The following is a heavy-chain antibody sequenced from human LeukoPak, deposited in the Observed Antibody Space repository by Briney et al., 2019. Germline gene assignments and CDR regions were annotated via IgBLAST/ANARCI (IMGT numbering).Heavy chain of an antibody. V-gene: IGHV4-59*08. CDR2: IYYSGST. CDR3: ARIRNDYYGSGSYYHFDY. CDR1: GGSISSYY. D-gene: IGHD3-10*01. Sequence: SETLSLTCTVSGGSISSYYWSWIRQPPGKGLEWIGYIYYSGSTNYNPSLKSRVTISVDTSKNQFSLKLSSVTAADTAVYYCARIRNDYYGSGSYYHFDYWGQGTLVTVSS. J-gene: IGHJ4*02.